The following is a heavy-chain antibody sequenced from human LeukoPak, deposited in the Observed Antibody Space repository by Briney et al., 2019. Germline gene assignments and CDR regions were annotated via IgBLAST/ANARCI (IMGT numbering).Heavy chain of an antibody. D-gene: IGHD2-2*01. J-gene: IGHJ6*02. CDR3: ASGPSYCSSTSCYSDYYYGMDV. Sequence: GGSLRLSCAAPGFTVSSNYMSWVRQAPGKGLEWVSVIYSGGSTYYADSVKGRFTISRDNSKNTLYLQMNSLRAEDTAVYYCASGPSYCSSTSCYSDYYYGMDVWGQGTTVTASS. V-gene: IGHV3-53*01. CDR2: IYSGGST. CDR1: GFTVSSNY.